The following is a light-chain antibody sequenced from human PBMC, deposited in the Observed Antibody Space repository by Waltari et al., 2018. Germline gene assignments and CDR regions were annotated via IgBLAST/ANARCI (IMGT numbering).Light chain of an antibody. Sequence: QSALTQPASVSGSPGQSITIPCTGTSSAVGSFNLVSWYQQHPGKAPKLMIYEVSNRPSGVSNRFSGSKSGNTASLTISGLQAEDEADYYCCSYAGSSTSLYVFGTGTKVTVL. CDR2: EVS. CDR3: CSYAGSSTSLYV. CDR1: SSAVGSFNL. J-gene: IGLJ1*01. V-gene: IGLV2-23*02.